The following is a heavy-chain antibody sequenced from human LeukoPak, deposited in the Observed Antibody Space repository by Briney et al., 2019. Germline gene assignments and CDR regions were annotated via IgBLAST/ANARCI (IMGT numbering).Heavy chain of an antibody. Sequence: PSETLSLTCTVSGGSISSSSYYWGWIRQPPGKGLEWIGSIYYSGSTYYNPSLKSRVTISVDTSKNQFSLKLSSVTAADTAVYYCARVVLWGAVASRPFDYWGQGTLVTVSS. CDR1: GGSISSSSYY. V-gene: IGHV4-39*07. J-gene: IGHJ4*02. D-gene: IGHD6-19*01. CDR2: IYYSGST. CDR3: ARVVLWGAVASRPFDY.